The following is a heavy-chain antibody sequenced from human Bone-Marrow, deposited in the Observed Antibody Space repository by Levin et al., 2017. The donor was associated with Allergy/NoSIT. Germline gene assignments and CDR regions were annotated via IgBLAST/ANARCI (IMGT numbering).Heavy chain of an antibody. Sequence: GGSLRLSCVVSELNVTRNYMNWVRQAPGKGLEGVSVIYGGGSTYYADSVRGRFTVSRDTSKNRLYLEMNSLRAEDTAVYYCATSYVGATGYFDYWGHGTLVTVSS. CDR1: ELNVTRNY. D-gene: IGHD1-1*01. CDR2: IYGGGST. J-gene: IGHJ4*01. V-gene: IGHV3-53*01. CDR3: ATSYVGATGYFDY.